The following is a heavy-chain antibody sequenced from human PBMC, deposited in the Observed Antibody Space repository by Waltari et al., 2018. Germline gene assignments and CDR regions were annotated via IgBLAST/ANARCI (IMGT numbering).Heavy chain of an antibody. Sequence: EVQLVESGGGLVQPGGSLRLSCAASGFTFSSYWMSWVRQAPGKGREWGANIKADESERYYVDSVKGRFTISRDNAKNSLFLQMNSLRAEDTAVYYCVRYGYGDIWGRGTMVTVSS. CDR2: IKADESER. CDR1: GFTFSSYW. D-gene: IGHD5-18*01. V-gene: IGHV3-7*01. CDR3: VRYGYGDI. J-gene: IGHJ3*02.